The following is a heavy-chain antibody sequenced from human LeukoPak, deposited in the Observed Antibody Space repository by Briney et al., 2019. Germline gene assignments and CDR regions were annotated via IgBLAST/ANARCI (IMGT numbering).Heavy chain of an antibody. D-gene: IGHD3-10*01. CDR2: INHSGST. CDR1: GGSFSGYY. J-gene: IGHJ5*02. CDR3: ARARITMVRGVITANWFDP. Sequence: SETLSLTCAVYGGSFSGYYWSWIRQPPGKGREWIGEINHSGSTNYNPSLKSRVTISVDTSKNQFSLKLSSVTAADTAVYYCARARITMVRGVITANWFDPWGQGTLVTVSS. V-gene: IGHV4-34*01.